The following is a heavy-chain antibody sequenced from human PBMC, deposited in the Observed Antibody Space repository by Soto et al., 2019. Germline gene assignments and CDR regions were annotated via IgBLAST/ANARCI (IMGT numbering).Heavy chain of an antibody. CDR2: VYYSGST. J-gene: IGHJ4*01. CDR3: ARTRMIESWIDY. V-gene: IGHV4-59*01. CDR1: CDSISTYY. Sequence: SETLSLTCDVSCDSISTYYWSWIRQPPGKGLEWIGYVYYSGSTLYNPSLESRVTLSIDMSKKQVSLKLNSVIAADTAVYYCARTRMIESWIDYWGHGTLVTVSS. D-gene: IGHD2-21*01.